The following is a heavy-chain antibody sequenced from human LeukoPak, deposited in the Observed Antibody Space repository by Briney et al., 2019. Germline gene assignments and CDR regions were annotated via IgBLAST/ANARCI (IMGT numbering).Heavy chain of an antibody. CDR2: INWNGGST. V-gene: IGHV3-20*04. D-gene: IGHD2-21*01. J-gene: IGHJ4*02. CDR1: GFTLDDYG. CDR3: ARDGIYCGGDCYFHFDY. Sequence: GGSLRLSCAASGFTLDDYGMSWVRQAPGKGLEWVSGINWNGGSTGYADSVKGRFTISRDNAKNSLYLQMNSLRAEDTALYYCARDGIYCGGDCYFHFDYWGQGTLVTVSS.